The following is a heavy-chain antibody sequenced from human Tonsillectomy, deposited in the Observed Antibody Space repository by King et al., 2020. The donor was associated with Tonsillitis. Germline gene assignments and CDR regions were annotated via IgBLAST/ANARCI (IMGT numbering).Heavy chain of an antibody. J-gene: IGHJ4*02. D-gene: IGHD6-19*01. Sequence: VQLVESGGGLVKPGGSLRLSCEASGFTFSSYSMNCVRQATGKGREWVSSISSSSSYISYADLVKGRFTISSSKAKNSLSLQMNSLRAEDTAVYYCARDSGYSSGWFLDYWGQGTLVTVSS. CDR3: ARDSGYSSGWFLDY. V-gene: IGHV3-21*01. CDR1: GFTFSSYS. CDR2: ISSSSSYI.